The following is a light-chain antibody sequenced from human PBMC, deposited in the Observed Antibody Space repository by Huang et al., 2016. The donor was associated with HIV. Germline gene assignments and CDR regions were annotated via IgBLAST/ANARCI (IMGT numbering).Light chain of an antibody. J-gene: IGKJ4*01. CDR3: QQYYDWPPLT. CDR1: QSVSTN. Sequence: EIVMTQSPATLSVSPGERATLSCWANQSVSTNLAWYQQKPGQAPRLLMYGTSNRATGIPARFSGSGSGTEFTLTISSLQSEDVAVYYCQQYYDWPPLTFGGGTKVEIK. V-gene: IGKV3-15*01. CDR2: GTS.